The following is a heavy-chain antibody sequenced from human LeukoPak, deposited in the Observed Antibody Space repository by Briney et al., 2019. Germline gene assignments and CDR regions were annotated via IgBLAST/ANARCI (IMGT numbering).Heavy chain of an antibody. J-gene: IGHJ4*02. V-gene: IGHV1-2*02. CDR3: ARVEGYSGYVFFDY. Sequence: GASVKVSCKASGYTFTGYYMHWVRQAPGQGLEWMGWINPNSGGTNYAQKFQGRVTMTRDTSISTAYMELSRLRSDDTAVYYCARVEGYSGYVFFDYWGQGTLVTVSS. CDR2: INPNSGGT. CDR1: GYTFTGYY. D-gene: IGHD5-12*01.